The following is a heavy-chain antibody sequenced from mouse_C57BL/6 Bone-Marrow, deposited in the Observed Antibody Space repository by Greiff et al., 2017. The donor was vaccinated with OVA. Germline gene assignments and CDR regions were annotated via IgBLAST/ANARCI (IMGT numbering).Heavy chain of an antibody. CDR2: IDPETGGT. CDR1: GYTFTDYE. V-gene: IGHV1-15*01. CDR3: TRGYSNYYAMDY. J-gene: IGHJ4*01. Sequence: QFQLQQSGAELVRPGASVTLSCKASGYTFTDYEMHWVKQTPVHGLEWIGAIDPETGGTAYNQKFKGKAILTADKSSSTAYMELRSLTSEDSAVEYCTRGYSNYYAMDYWGQGTSVTVSS. D-gene: IGHD2-5*01.